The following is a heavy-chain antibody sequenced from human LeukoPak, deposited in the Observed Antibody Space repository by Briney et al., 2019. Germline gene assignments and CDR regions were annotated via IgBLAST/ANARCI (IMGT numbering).Heavy chain of an antibody. CDR1: GFTFSSYW. CDR3: ARVRRSSSTSLPLDY. V-gene: IGHV3-7*01. CDR2: IKQDGSEK. J-gene: IGHJ4*02. D-gene: IGHD2-2*01. Sequence: GGSLRLSCAASGFTFSSYWMSWVRQAPGKGLEWVANIKQDGSEKYYVDSVKGRFTISRDNSKNTLYLQMNSLRAEDTAVYYCARVRRSSSTSLPLDYWGQGTLVTVSS.